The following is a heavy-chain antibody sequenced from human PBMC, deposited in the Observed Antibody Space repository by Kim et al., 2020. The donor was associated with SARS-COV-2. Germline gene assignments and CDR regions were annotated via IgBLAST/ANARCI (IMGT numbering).Heavy chain of an antibody. Sequence: YGPSCQGQVTISADKSISTAYLQWSSLKASDTAMYYCARVAAAGSWFDPWGQGTLVTVSS. V-gene: IGHV5-51*01. D-gene: IGHD6-13*01. J-gene: IGHJ5*02. CDR3: ARVAAAGSWFDP.